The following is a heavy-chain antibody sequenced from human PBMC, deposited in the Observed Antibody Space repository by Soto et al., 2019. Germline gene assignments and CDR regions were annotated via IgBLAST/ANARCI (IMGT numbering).Heavy chain of an antibody. V-gene: IGHV4-30-4*01. CDR3: ARGSTYYYDNSGLDY. D-gene: IGHD3-22*01. J-gene: IGHJ4*02. Sequence: SETLSLTCTVSGGSISSGDYYWSWIRQPPGKGLEWIGYIYYSGSTYYNPSLKSRVTISVDTSKNQFSLKLSSVTAADTAVYYCARGSTYYYDNSGLDYWGQGTLVTVS. CDR2: IYYSGST. CDR1: GGSISSGDYY.